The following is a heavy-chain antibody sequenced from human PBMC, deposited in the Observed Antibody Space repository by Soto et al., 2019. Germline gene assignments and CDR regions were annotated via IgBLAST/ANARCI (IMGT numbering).Heavy chain of an antibody. CDR2: IDPSDSYT. Sequence: GESLKISCKGSGYSFTSYWISWVRQMPGKGLEWMGRIDPSDSYTNYSPSFQGHVTISADKSISTAYLQWSSLKASDTAMYYCARRRGTDSGYDPYYYYGMDVWGQGTTVTVS. CDR1: GYSFTSYW. D-gene: IGHD5-12*01. J-gene: IGHJ6*02. V-gene: IGHV5-10-1*01. CDR3: ARRRGTDSGYDPYYYYGMDV.